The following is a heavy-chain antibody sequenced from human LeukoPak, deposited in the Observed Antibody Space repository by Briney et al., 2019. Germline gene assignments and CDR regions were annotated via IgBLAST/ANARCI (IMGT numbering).Heavy chain of an antibody. Sequence: GGSLRLSCAASGFSSGDYYMTWMRQAPGKGLEWVSYISSGGSIIHYADSVKGRFTISRDNAKSSLYLQMNSLRAEDTAVYYCARDDILTGYNWFDPWGQGTLVTVSS. J-gene: IGHJ5*02. D-gene: IGHD3-9*01. CDR3: ARDDILTGYNWFDP. V-gene: IGHV3-11*04. CDR2: ISSGGSII. CDR1: GFSSGDYY.